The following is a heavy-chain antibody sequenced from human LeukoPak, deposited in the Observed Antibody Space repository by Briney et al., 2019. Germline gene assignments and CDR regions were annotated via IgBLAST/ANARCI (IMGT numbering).Heavy chain of an antibody. CDR3: AREPYYYDSSGYKNYYYYYYMDV. Sequence: SVKVSCKASGGTFSSYAISWVQQAPGQGLEWMGGIIPIFGTANYAQKFQGRVTITTDESTSTAYMELSSLRSEDTAVYYCAREPYYYDSSGYKNYYYYYYMDVWGKGTTVTVSS. CDR2: IIPIFGTA. V-gene: IGHV1-69*05. D-gene: IGHD3-22*01. J-gene: IGHJ6*03. CDR1: GGTFSSYA.